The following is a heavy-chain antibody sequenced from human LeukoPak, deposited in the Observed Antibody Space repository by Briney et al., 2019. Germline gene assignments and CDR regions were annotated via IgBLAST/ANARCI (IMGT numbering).Heavy chain of an antibody. CDR2: ISSIGSYI. CDR1: GFTFSSYS. V-gene: IGHV3-21*01. Sequence: GGSLRLSCAASGFTFSSYSMNWVRQAPGKVLEWVSSISSIGSYIYYADSMKGRFTISRDNAKNSLYLQMNILRVEDTAVYDCARELYGNWLDPWGQGTLVTVSS. J-gene: IGHJ5*02. CDR3: ARELYGNWLDP. D-gene: IGHD2-15*01.